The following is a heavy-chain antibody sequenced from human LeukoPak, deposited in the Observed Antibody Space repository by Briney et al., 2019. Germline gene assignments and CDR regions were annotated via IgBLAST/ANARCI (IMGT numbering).Heavy chain of an antibody. D-gene: IGHD2-2*01. V-gene: IGHV4-4*07. CDR3: ARGGIYCRSTSCNGYFDY. CDR2: TYTSGRT. CDR1: GGSISSYY. Sequence: KPSETLSLACTVSGGSISSYYWSWIRQPAGKGLEWIGRTYTSGRTNYNPSLKSRITTSVGTSNNQISLKLSSVTAADNAVYYCARGGIYCRSTSCNGYFDYWGQGTLVTVSS. J-gene: IGHJ4*02.